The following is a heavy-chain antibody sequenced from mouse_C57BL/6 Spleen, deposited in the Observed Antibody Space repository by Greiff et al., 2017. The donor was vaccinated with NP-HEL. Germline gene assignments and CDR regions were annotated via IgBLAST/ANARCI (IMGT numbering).Heavy chain of an antibody. J-gene: IGHJ1*03. Sequence: DVKLVESEGGLVQPGSSMKLSCTASGFTFSDYYMAWVRQVPEKGLEWVANINYDGSSTYYLDSLKSRFIISRDNAKNILYLQMSSLKSEDTATYYCARDERDYYGSWYFDVWGTGTTVTVSS. V-gene: IGHV5-16*01. CDR1: GFTFSDYY. CDR2: INYDGSST. D-gene: IGHD1-1*01. CDR3: ARDERDYYGSWYFDV.